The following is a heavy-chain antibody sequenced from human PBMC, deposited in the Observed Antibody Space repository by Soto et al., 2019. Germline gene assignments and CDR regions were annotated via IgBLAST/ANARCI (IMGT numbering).Heavy chain of an antibody. D-gene: IGHD1-7*01. CDR1: GGSMVDNY. Sequence: PSETLSLTCTVSGGSMVDNYSTWIRQPPGKGLEWIGYMYHSGSRYYNPSLKSRVTISLDRPKNQFSLKLSSVTAADTAVYYCATLRQSWTYFDPWGQGTLVTVSS. CDR2: MYHSGSR. CDR3: ATLRQSWTYFDP. V-gene: IGHV4-59*06. J-gene: IGHJ5*02.